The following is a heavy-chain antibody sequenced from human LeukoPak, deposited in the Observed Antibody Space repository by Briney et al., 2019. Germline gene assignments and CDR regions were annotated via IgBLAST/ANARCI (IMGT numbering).Heavy chain of an antibody. V-gene: IGHV3-7*01. D-gene: IGHD3-16*01. CDR1: GFTFTTYW. J-gene: IGHJ4*02. CDR2: INQDGSEK. CDR3: ARGGKLHPQSPY. Sequence: GGSLRLSCAASGFTFTTYWRSWVRQAPGKGLEWVANINQDGSEKYYVDSVKGRFTISRDNGKNSLYLQMNSLGAEDTAVYYCARGGKLHPQSPYWGQGTLVTVSS.